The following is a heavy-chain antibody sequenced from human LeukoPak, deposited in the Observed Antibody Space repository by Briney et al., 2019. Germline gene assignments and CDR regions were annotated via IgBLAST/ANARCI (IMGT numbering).Heavy chain of an antibody. CDR1: GFDFSSYA. J-gene: IGHJ4*02. Sequence: GRSLRLSCAASGFDFSSYAMHWVRQAPGKGLEWVAVMSYDGTNKYYADSVKGRFTISRDNSKNTLYLQMNSLRAEDTAVYYCANEKLPFDYWGQGTLVTVSS. CDR2: MSYDGTNK. CDR3: ANEKLPFDY. D-gene: IGHD3-10*01. V-gene: IGHV3-30-3*02.